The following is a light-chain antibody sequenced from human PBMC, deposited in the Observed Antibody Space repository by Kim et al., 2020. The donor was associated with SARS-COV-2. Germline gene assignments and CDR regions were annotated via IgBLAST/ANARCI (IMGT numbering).Light chain of an antibody. J-gene: IGLJ1*01. CDR3: AAWDDSLNGVV. V-gene: IGLV1-44*01. CDR2: NND. CDR1: RSNIGSNP. Sequence: GQRVTISCSGSRSNIGSNPVNWYQQLPGSAPKLLISNNDQRPSGVPDRFSGSRSGTSASLAISGLHSEDEADYYCAAWDDSLNGVVFGTGTKVTVL.